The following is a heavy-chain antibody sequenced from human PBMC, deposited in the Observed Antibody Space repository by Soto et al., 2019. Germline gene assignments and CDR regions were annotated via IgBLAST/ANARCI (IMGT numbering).Heavy chain of an antibody. Sequence: VPLVESGGGVVQPGRSLRLSCAASGFTFSDYAMHWVRQAPGKGLEWVAVVSHDGRNTHYADSVKGRFTISRDSSKNTVSLEMTSLRAKDTAVYYCAKGGRQWLVTSDFNYWGQGALVTVSS. J-gene: IGHJ4*02. CDR1: GFTFSDYA. D-gene: IGHD6-19*01. CDR2: VSHDGRNT. CDR3: AKGGRQWLVTSDFNY. V-gene: IGHV3-30*18.